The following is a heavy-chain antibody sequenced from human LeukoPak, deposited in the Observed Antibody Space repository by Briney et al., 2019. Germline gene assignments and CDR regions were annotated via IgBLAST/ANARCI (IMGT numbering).Heavy chain of an antibody. CDR2: IYYSGST. J-gene: IGHJ4*02. CDR1: GGSISSGGYY. Sequence: SQTLSLTCTVSGGSISSGGYYWSWIRQHPGKGLEWIGYIYYSGSTYYNPSLKSRVTISVDTSKNQFSLKLSSVTAADTAVYNCARTSYSSGFLDYWGQGTLVTVSS. D-gene: IGHD6-19*01. V-gene: IGHV4-31*03. CDR3: ARTSYSSGFLDY.